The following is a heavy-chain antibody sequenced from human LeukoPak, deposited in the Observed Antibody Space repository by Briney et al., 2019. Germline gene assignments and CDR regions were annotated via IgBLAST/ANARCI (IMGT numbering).Heavy chain of an antibody. J-gene: IGHJ6*02. CDR1: GGSISSYY. Sequence: SETLSLTCTVSGGSISSYYWSWIRQPPGKGLEWIGYIYYSGSTNYNPSLKSRVTISVDTSKNQFSLKLSSVTAADTAVYYCARDLSSGWYYYGMDVWGQRTTVTVSS. D-gene: IGHD6-19*01. V-gene: IGHV4-59*01. CDR2: IYYSGST. CDR3: ARDLSSGWYYYGMDV.